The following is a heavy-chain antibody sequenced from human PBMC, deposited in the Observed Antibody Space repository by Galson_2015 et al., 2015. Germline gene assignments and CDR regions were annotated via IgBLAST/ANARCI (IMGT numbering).Heavy chain of an antibody. CDR2: IYWDDDK. V-gene: IGHV2-5*02. CDR1: GFSLGTSGVG. CDR3: ARDAYGDYGGHDAFDI. Sequence: ALVKPTQTLALTCTFSGFSLGTSGVGVGWIRQPPGKALEWLALIYWDDDKRYSPSLKSRLTITKDTSKNQVVLTMTNMDPVDTATYYCARDAYGDYGGHDAFDIWGQGAVVTVSS. D-gene: IGHD4-17*01. J-gene: IGHJ3*02.